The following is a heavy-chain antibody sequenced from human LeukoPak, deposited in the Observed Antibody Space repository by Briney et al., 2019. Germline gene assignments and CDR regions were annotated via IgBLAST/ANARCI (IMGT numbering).Heavy chain of an antibody. Sequence: PSETLSLTCAVSGGSISSGGYSWSWIRQPPGKGLEWIGYIYHSGSTYYNPSLKSRVTISVDRSKNQFSLKLSSVTAADTAVYYCARDPLIGIVDAFDIWGQGTMVTVSS. CDR1: GGSISSGGYS. J-gene: IGHJ3*02. V-gene: IGHV4-30-2*01. CDR3: ARDPLIGIVDAFDI. CDR2: IYHSGST. D-gene: IGHD3-10*01.